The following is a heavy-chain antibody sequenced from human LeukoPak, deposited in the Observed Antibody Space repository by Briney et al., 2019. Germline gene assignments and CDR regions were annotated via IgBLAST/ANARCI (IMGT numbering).Heavy chain of an antibody. CDR3: ARDQSGMDV. CDR1: GGSGDSISSDSYY. CDR2: ISYSGST. J-gene: IGHJ6*02. Sequence: SQTLSLTCTVSGGSGDSISSDSYYWSWIRQHPGKGLKWIGYISYSGSTYYNPSLKRRLTISVDTSKSQFSLRLSSVAAADMAVYYCARDQSGMDVWGQGTTVTVSS. V-gene: IGHV4-31*03.